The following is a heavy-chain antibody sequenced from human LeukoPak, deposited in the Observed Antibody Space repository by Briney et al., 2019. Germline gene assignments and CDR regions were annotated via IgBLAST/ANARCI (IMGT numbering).Heavy chain of an antibody. D-gene: IGHD3-3*01. J-gene: IGHJ6*03. CDR3: ARGVLEWTDDPPMAV. CDR2: IYYSGST. Sequence: EPSETLSLTCTVSGGSISSYYWSWIRQPPGKGLEWIGYIYYSGSTNYNPSLKSRVTISVDTSKNQFSLKLSSVTAADTAVYYCARGVLEWTDDPPMAVWGKGTTVTVSS. V-gene: IGHV4-59*01. CDR1: GGSISSYY.